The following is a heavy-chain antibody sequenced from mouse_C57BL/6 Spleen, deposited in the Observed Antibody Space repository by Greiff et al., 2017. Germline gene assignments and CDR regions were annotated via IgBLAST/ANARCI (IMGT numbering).Heavy chain of an antibody. J-gene: IGHJ1*03. CDR3: ARGFNSSLYLDV. V-gene: IGHV1-82*01. Sequence: QVQLQQSGPELVKPGASVKISCKASGYAFSSSWMNWVKQRPGKGLEWIGRIYPGDGDTNYNGKFKGKATLTADKSSSTAYMQLSSLTSEDSAVYFCARGFNSSLYLDVWGKGTTVTVSS. CDR2: IYPGDGDT. CDR1: GYAFSSSW.